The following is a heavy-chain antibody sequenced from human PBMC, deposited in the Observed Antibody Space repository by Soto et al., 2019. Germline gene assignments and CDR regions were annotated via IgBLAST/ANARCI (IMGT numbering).Heavy chain of an antibody. J-gene: IGHJ4*02. CDR3: ARESRYCSGGSCYFLTGIDY. CDR2: IIPIFGTA. Sequence: QVQLVQSGAEVKKPGSSVKVSCKASGGTFSSYAISWVRQAPGQGLEWMGGIIPIFGTANSAQKFQGRVTVTGDESTSTAYMELSSLRSEDTAVYYSARESRYCSGGSCYFLTGIDYWGQGTLVTVSS. CDR1: GGTFSSYA. V-gene: IGHV1-69*12. D-gene: IGHD2-15*01.